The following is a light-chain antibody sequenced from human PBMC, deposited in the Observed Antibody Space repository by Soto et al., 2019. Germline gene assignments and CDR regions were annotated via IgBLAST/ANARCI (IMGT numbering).Light chain of an antibody. CDR1: SSDVGSYNL. Sequence: QSALTQPASVSGSPGQSITISCTGTSSDVGSYNLVSWYQQHSGKAPKLMIYEGSKRPSGVSNRFSGSKSGNTASLTISGLQAEDEADYYCCSYAGRPYVFGTGTKLTVL. V-gene: IGLV2-23*01. CDR2: EGS. CDR3: CSYAGRPYV. J-gene: IGLJ1*01.